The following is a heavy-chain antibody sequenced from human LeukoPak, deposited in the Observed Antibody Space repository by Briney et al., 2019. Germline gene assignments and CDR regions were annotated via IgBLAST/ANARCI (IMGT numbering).Heavy chain of an antibody. CDR2: IYPGDSDT. CDR3: ARAFDYYDSSGYYSPFDY. Sequence: GESLKISCKGSGYIFTSYWIGWVRQMPGKGLEWMGIIYPGDSDTRYSPSFQGQVTISADKSISTAYLQWSSLKASDTAMYYCARAFDYYDSSGYYSPFDYWGQGTLVTVSS. J-gene: IGHJ4*02. D-gene: IGHD3-22*01. V-gene: IGHV5-51*01. CDR1: GYIFTSYW.